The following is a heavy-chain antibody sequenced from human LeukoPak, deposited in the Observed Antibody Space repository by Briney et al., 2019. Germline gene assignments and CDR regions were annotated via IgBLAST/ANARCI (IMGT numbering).Heavy chain of an antibody. J-gene: IGHJ3*02. CDR1: GGSMRNYY. CDR3: ARGKGPTGAFDI. V-gene: IGHV4-59*01. Sequence: SETLSLTCIVSGGSMRNYYWNWIRQPPGKGLEWIGYIYYSGSANYNPSLESRVTISVDTSRNQFSLRLSSVTAADTAVYYCARGKGPTGAFDIWGQGTMVTVSS. CDR2: IYYSGSA.